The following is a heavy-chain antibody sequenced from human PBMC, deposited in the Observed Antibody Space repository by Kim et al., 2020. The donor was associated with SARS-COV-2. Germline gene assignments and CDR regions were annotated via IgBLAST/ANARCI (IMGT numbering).Heavy chain of an antibody. CDR1: GYTFTSYG. D-gene: IGHD1-26*01. CDR3: ARNVGATEGVDAFDI. CDR2: ISGYNGNT. Sequence: ASVKVSCKASGYTFTSYGISWVRQAPGQGLEWMKWISGYNGNTTYVQKFQGRVTMTTDTSTSTAYMELRSLRSDDTAVYYCARNVGATEGVDAFDIWGQGTMVTVSS. J-gene: IGHJ3*02. V-gene: IGHV1-18*01.